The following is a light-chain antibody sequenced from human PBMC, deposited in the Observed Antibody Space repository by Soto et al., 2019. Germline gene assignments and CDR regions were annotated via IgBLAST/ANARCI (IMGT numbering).Light chain of an antibody. J-gene: IGLJ1*01. Sequence: QSVLTQPPSVSGAPGQRVTISCTGSSSNIGAGYDVQWYQQLPGTAPKLLIYGNSNRPSGVPDRFSGSKSGTSASLAITGLQAEDEADYYCQSYDSGLSGSVFGTGTKVTVL. V-gene: IGLV1-40*01. CDR3: QSYDSGLSGSV. CDR1: SSNIGAGYD. CDR2: GNS.